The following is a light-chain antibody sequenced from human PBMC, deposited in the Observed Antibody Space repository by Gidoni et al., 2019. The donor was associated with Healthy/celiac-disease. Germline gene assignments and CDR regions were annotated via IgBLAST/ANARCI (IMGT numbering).Light chain of an antibody. Sequence: AIRMTQSPSSFSASIGDRVTITCRASQGISSYLAWYQQKPGKAPKLLIYAASTLQSGVPSRFSGSGSGTDFTLTISCLQSEDFATYYCQQYYSYPLTFXQXTKVEIK. CDR1: QGISSY. CDR3: QQYYSYPLT. V-gene: IGKV1-8*01. CDR2: AAS. J-gene: IGKJ1*01.